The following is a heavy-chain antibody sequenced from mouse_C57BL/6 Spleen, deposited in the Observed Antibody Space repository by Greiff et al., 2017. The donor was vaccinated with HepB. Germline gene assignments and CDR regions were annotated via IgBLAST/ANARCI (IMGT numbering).Heavy chain of an antibody. CDR3: ARVTTVVAKGDYFDY. CDR2: IYPGSGST. J-gene: IGHJ2*01. V-gene: IGHV1-55*01. CDR1: GYTFTSYW. D-gene: IGHD1-1*01. Sequence: VKLQQPGAELVKPGASVKMSCKASGYTFTSYWITWVKQRPGQGLEWIGDIYPGSGSTNYNEKFKSKATLTVDTSSSTAYMQLSSLTSEDSAVYYCARVTTVVAKGDYFDYWGQGTTLTVSS.